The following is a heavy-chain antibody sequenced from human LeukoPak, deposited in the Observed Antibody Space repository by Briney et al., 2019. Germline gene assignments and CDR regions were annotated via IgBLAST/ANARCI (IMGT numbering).Heavy chain of an antibody. D-gene: IGHD4/OR15-4a*01. Sequence: GGSLRLSCAASGFTFSSYWMSWVRQAPGKGLEWVANIKKDGSEKYYVDSVKGRFTISRDNAKTSLYLRMNSLRAEDTAVYYCARRAGAYSHPYDYWGQGTLVTVSS. CDR3: ARRAGAYSHPYDY. V-gene: IGHV3-7*03. CDR2: IKKDGSEK. CDR1: GFTFSSYW. J-gene: IGHJ4*02.